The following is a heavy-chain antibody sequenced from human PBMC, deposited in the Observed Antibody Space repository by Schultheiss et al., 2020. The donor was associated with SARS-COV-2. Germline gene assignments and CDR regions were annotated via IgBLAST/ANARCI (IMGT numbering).Heavy chain of an antibody. D-gene: IGHD1-26*01. CDR3: ARDLAVSGSSPVDY. J-gene: IGHJ4*02. Sequence: GGSLRLSCAVSGFTFSSYWMSWVRQAPGKGLEWVSSISSSSSYIYYADSVKGRFTISRDNAKNSLYLQMNSLRAEDTAVYYCARDLAVSGSSPVDYWGQGTLVTVSS. CDR2: ISSSSSYI. CDR1: GFTFSSYW. V-gene: IGHV3-21*01.